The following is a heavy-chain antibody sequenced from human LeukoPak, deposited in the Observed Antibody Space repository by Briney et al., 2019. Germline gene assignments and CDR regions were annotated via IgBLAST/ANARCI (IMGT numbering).Heavy chain of an antibody. J-gene: IGHJ4*02. CDR3: ARVKRYCSSTSCPLDY. CDR2: INHSGGT. Sequence: SETLSLTCAVYGGSFSGYYWSWICQPPGKGLEWIGEINHSGGTNYNPSLKSRVTISVDTSKNQFSLKLSSVTAADTAVYYCARVKRYCSSTSCPLDYWGQGTLVTVSS. CDR1: GGSFSGYY. V-gene: IGHV4-34*01. D-gene: IGHD2-2*01.